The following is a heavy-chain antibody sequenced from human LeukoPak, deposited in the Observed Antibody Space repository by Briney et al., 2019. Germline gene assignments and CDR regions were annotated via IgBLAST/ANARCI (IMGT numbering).Heavy chain of an antibody. J-gene: IGHJ6*03. CDR2: MNPNSGNT. CDR1: GYTFTSYD. CDR3: ARSFSAIDYYYYYYMDV. D-gene: IGHD2-2*01. V-gene: IGHV1-8*01. Sequence: ASVKVSCKASGYTFTSYDINWVRQATGQGLEWMGWMNPNSGNTGYAQKFQGRVTITRNTSICTAYMELSSLRSEDTAVYYCARSFSAIDYYYYYYMDVWGKGTTVTVSS.